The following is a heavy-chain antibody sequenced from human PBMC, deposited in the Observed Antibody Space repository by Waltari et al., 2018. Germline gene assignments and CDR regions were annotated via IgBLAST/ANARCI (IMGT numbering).Heavy chain of an antibody. V-gene: IGHV4-59*11. CDR1: GGSISSHY. D-gene: IGHD3-10*01. J-gene: IGHJ4*02. CDR2: NDYSGST. Sequence: QVQLQESGPGLVKPSETLSLTCTVSGGSISSHYWSWIRQPPGKGLEWIGYNDYSGSTNYNPSLKSRVTISVDTSKTQFSLKRSSVTSADAAVYYCARGAGYGSGSYPYYFDYWGQGTLVTVSS. CDR3: ARGAGYGSGSYPYYFDY.